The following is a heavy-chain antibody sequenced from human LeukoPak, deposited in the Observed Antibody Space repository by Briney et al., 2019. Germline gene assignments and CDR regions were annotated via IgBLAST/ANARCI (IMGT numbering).Heavy chain of an antibody. CDR1: GFTFSSYA. CDR3: EKDSLGSGGYYSDL. V-gene: IGHV3-23*01. J-gene: IGHJ4*02. Sequence: PGGSLRLSCAASGFTFSSYAMSWVRQAPGKGLEWVSTISGSGDSTYYADSVKGRFTISRDNAKNTLYLQMNSLRAEDTAVYYCEKDSLGSGGYYSDLWGQGTLVTVSS. D-gene: IGHD3-10*01. CDR2: ISGSGDST.